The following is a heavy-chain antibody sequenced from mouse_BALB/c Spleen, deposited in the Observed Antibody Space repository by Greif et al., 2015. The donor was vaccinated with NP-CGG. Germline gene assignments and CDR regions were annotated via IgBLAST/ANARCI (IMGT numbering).Heavy chain of an antibody. CDR3: ARKLDYGYFDY. D-gene: IGHD1-1*02. V-gene: IGHV1-14*01. CDR1: GYTFTSYV. J-gene: IGHJ2*01. CDR2: INPYNDGT. Sequence: VQLQQSGPELVKPGASVKVSCKASGYTFTSYVMHWVKQKPGQGLEWIGYINPYNDGTKYNEKFKGKATLTSDKSSSTAYMELSSLTSEDSAVYYCARKLDYGYFDYWGQGTTLTVSS.